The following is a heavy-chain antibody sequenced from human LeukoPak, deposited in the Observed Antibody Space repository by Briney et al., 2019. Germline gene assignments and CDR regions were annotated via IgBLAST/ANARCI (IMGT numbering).Heavy chain of an antibody. CDR2: INHRGIT. V-gene: IGHV4-34*01. CDR1: GGSFIGSF. Sequence: SETLSFTCAVSGGSFIGSFWNWIRQPPGKGLEWIAEINHRGITNYNPSLKSRVTISVDTSKNQFSLKLTSVTAADTAVYYCARDPTTVATLSYYFDFWGQGTPVTVSS. CDR3: ARDPTTVATLSYYFDF. J-gene: IGHJ4*02. D-gene: IGHD4-23*01.